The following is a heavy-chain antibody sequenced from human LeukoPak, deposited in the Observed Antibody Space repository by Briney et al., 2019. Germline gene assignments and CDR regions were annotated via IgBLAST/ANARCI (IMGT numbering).Heavy chain of an antibody. J-gene: IGHJ4*02. Sequence: SETLSLTCTVSGGSISSYYWSWIRQPPGKGLEWIGYIYYSGSTNYNPSLKSRVTISVDTSKNQFSLKLSSVTAADTAVYYCARAPVDFWSGSYFDYWGQGTLVTVSS. CDR1: GGSISSYY. CDR3: ARAPVDFWSGSYFDY. D-gene: IGHD3-3*01. V-gene: IGHV4-59*01. CDR2: IYYSGST.